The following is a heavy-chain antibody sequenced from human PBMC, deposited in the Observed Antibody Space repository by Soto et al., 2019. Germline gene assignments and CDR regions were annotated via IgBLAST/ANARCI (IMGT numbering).Heavy chain of an antibody. Sequence: QVQLVQSGAEVKKPGSSVKVSCKASGGTFSSYAISWVRQAPGQGLEWMGGIIPIFGTANYAQKFQGRVTITADESTSTAYMELSSLRSEDTAVYYCASHNPTDTYYYDSSGYYYSLFDYWGQGTLVTVSS. CDR1: GGTFSSYA. CDR3: ASHNPTDTYYYDSSGYYYSLFDY. CDR2: IIPIFGTA. J-gene: IGHJ4*02. V-gene: IGHV1-69*01. D-gene: IGHD3-22*01.